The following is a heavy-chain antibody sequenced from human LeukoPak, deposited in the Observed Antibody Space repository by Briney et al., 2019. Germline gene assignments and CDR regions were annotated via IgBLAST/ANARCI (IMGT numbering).Heavy chain of an antibody. Sequence: ASVKVSCKASGYSFTSSYMHWVRQAPGQELEWMGWINPNTGDTNYSQRFQGRVTMTRDTSIGTAYMELSRLRSDDTAVYYCARGVWAKGMDVWGQGTTVTVSS. J-gene: IGHJ6*02. CDR1: GYSFTSSY. CDR2: INPNTGDT. D-gene: IGHD5/OR15-5a*01. V-gene: IGHV1-2*02. CDR3: ARGVWAKGMDV.